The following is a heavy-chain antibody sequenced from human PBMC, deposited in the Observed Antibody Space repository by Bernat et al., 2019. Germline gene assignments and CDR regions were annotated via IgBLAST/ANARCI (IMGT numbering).Heavy chain of an antibody. CDR1: GFTFSSYW. Sequence: EVQLVETGGGLIQPGGSLRLSCAASGFTFSSYWMSWVRQAPGKGLEWVANIKQDGSEKYYVDSVKGRLTISRDNAKNSLYLQMNSLRAEDTAVYYCARDAKLQRGKFDYWGQGTLVTVSS. V-gene: IGHV3-7*01. CDR3: ARDAKLQRGKFDY. J-gene: IGHJ4*02. CDR2: IKQDGSEK.